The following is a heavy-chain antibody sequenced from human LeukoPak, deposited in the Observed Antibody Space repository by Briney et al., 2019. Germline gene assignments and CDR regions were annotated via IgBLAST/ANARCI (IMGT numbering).Heavy chain of an antibody. CDR1: GFTFRSYA. D-gene: IGHD3-9*01. V-gene: IGHV3-30-3*01. CDR2: ISYDGNIK. J-gene: IGHJ4*02. CDR3: ARASIERYFDWLPFDY. Sequence: GGSLRLSCAASGFTFRSYAMHWVRQAPGKGLEWVAFISYDGNIKYYADSVEGRFTISRDDSNNTLHLQMNSLRAEDTAVYYCARASIERYFDWLPFDYWGQGTLVTVSS.